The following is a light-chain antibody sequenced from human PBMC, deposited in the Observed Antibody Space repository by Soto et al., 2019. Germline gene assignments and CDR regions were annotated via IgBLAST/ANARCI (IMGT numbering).Light chain of an antibody. CDR2: DAS. CDR1: RSVSSY. Sequence: EIVLTQSPATLYLSPGERATLSCRASRSVSSYLAWYQQKPDQAPRLLIYDASNRATGIPARFSGSGSGTDFTLTIISLEPEDFAVYYCQQRGNWPLTFGQGKPLVI. J-gene: IGKJ5*01. CDR3: QQRGNWPLT. V-gene: IGKV3-11*01.